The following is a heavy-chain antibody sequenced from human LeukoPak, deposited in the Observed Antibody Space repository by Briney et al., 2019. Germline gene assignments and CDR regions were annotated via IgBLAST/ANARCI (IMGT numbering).Heavy chain of an antibody. CDR3: AKDRVGATTGYFDY. CDR2: ISSSSSYI. D-gene: IGHD1-26*01. J-gene: IGHJ4*02. V-gene: IGHV3-21*04. CDR1: GFTFSSYS. Sequence: SGGSLRLSCAASGFTFSSYSMNWVRQAPGKGLEWVSSISSSSSYIYYADSVKGRFTISRDNAKNSLYLQMNSLRAEDTAVYYCAKDRVGATTGYFDYWGQGTLVTVSS.